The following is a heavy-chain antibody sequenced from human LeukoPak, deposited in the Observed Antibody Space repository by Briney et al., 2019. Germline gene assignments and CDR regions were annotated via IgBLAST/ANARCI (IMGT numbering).Heavy chain of an antibody. Sequence: PSETLSLTCTVSGGSISSYYWNWIRQPPGKGLEWIGYIYYSGSTNYNPSLKSRVTISVDTSKNQFSLKLSSVTAADTAVYYCARGAGNERYYYYYMDVWGKGTTVTVSS. CDR3: ARGAGNERYYYYYMDV. D-gene: IGHD1-1*01. CDR2: IYYSGST. CDR1: GGSISSYY. J-gene: IGHJ6*03. V-gene: IGHV4-59*01.